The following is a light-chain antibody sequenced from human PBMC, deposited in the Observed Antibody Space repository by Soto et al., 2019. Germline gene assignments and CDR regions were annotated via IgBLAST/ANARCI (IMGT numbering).Light chain of an antibody. J-gene: IGKJ2*01. CDR2: WAS. Sequence: DIVMTQSPDSLAVSLGERATINCKSSQNVLHSSNNKNYLAWYQQKPGQPPKLLLYWASTRDSGVPARFSGSGSGTDFTLTISGLQTEDVADYYCQQYFQTPYTFGQGTKLELK. CDR3: QQYFQTPYT. CDR1: QNVLHSSNNKNY. V-gene: IGKV4-1*01.